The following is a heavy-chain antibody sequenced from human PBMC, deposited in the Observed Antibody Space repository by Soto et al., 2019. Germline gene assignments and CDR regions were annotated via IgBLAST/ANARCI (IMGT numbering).Heavy chain of an antibody. V-gene: IGHV3-30-3*01. CDR2: ISYDGSNK. J-gene: IGHJ4*02. Sequence: GGSLRLSCAASGFTFSSYAMHWVRQAPGKGLEWVAVISYDGSNKYYADSVKGRFTISRDNSKNTLYLQMNSLRAEDTAVYYCARDRIPDYYDTNWGQGTLVTVSS. D-gene: IGHD3-22*01. CDR1: GFTFSSYA. CDR3: ARDRIPDYYDTN.